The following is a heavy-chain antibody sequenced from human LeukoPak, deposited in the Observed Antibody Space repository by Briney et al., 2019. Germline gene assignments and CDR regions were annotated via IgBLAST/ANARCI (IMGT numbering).Heavy chain of an antibody. Sequence: SETLSLTCTVSGGSISIHYWNWIRQPPGKGLEWIGHISYSGSTNYNPSLKSRVTISVDTSKNHYSLKLRPVTAADTAVYYCARLSDRILGSYYFDYWGQGTLVTVSS. V-gene: IGHV4-59*08. CDR1: GGSISIHY. CDR2: ISYSGST. J-gene: IGHJ4*02. CDR3: ARLSDRILGSYYFDY. D-gene: IGHD3-9*01.